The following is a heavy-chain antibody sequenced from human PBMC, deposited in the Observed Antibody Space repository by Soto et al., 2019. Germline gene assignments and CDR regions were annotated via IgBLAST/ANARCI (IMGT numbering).Heavy chain of an antibody. D-gene: IGHD6-19*01. CDR3: SRFIMVGGWFDPNYYHGMDV. J-gene: IGHJ6*04. CDR1: GYTFSNYG. V-gene: IGHV1-18*01. Sequence: QVQLVQSGAEVKKPGASVTVSCKTSGYTFSNYGINWVRQAPGQGLEWMGWISGYNGNTNYAHTVQGIVTMTTGTSTCTVYMELRSLKSDDPGIYYCSRFIMVGGWFDPNYYHGMDVWGKGTTVTVSS. CDR2: ISGYNGNT.